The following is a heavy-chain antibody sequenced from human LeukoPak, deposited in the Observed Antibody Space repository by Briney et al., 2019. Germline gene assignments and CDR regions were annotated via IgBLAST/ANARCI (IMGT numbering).Heavy chain of an antibody. V-gene: IGHV3-21*01. CDR1: GFTFSSYS. J-gene: IGHJ4*02. CDR2: ISSSSSYI. Sequence: PGGSLRLSCAASGFTFSSYSMNWVRQAPGKGLEWVSSISSSSSYIYYADSVKGRFTISRDNAKNSLYLQMNSLRAEDTAVYYCARDRGGYCSGGSCYSVGSFDYWGQGTLVTVSS. D-gene: IGHD2-15*01. CDR3: ARDRGGYCSGGSCYSVGSFDY.